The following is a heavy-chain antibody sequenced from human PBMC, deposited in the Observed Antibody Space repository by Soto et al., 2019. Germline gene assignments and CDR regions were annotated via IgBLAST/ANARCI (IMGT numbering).Heavy chain of an antibody. CDR1: GYSFTTHG. J-gene: IGHJ6*02. CDR3: ARDPPFSGILRGTPLMDV. Sequence: GASVKVSRKASGYSFTTHGISWVRRAPGHGLEWMGWISAYNGDTHYVQRFQGRLTMTTDTSTSTAYMELRSLTSDDTAVYYCARDPPFSGILRGTPLMDVWGQGTTVTVSS. CDR2: ISAYNGDT. V-gene: IGHV1-18*04. D-gene: IGHD4-17*01.